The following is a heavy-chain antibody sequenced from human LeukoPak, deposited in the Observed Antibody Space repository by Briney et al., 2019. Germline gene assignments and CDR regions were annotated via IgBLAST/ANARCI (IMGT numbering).Heavy chain of an antibody. Sequence: RGKSLMISRKGSGYSFISYWIGWVRQMPGKGVEWMGIIYPGVAAPRYSPSFQGQVTISADKSISTAYLQWSSLKASDTAMYYCARLWKWLPRGAFDIWGQGTMVTVSS. CDR2: IYPGVAAP. CDR1: GYSFISYW. V-gene: IGHV5-51*01. J-gene: IGHJ3*02. CDR3: ARLWKWLPRGAFDI. D-gene: IGHD6-19*01.